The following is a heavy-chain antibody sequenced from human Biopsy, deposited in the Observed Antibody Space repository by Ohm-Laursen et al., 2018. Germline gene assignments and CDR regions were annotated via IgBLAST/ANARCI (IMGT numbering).Heavy chain of an antibody. D-gene: IGHD2-21*02. V-gene: IGHV3-9*01. J-gene: IGHJ4*02. CDR2: ITWNSGSI. CDR1: GFIFSDYA. CDR3: AKDLGQVTAAIGY. Sequence: SLRLSCAASGFIFSDYAMHWVRQAPAKGLEWVSGITWNSGSIGYADSVKGRFSIFRDNAKHSLYLQMNSLRAEDTALYYCAKDLGQVTAAIGYWGQGSLVTVSS.